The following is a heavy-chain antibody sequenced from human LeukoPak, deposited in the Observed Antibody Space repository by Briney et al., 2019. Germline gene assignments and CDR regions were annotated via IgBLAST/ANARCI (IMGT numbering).Heavy chain of an antibody. CDR1: GFTFSSYS. V-gene: IGHV3-21*01. CDR2: ISSSSSYI. J-gene: IGHJ4*02. Sequence: MSGGSLRLSCTASGFTFSSYSMNWVRQAPGKGLEWVSSISSSSSYIYYADSVKGRFTISRDNAKNSLYLQMNSLRAEDTAVYYCANHLACGSTSCPPFDDWGQGTLVTVSS. D-gene: IGHD2-2*01. CDR3: ANHLACGSTSCPPFDD.